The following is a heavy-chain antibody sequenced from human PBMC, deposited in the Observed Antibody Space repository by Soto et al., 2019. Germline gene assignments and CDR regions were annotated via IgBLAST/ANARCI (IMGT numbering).Heavy chain of an antibody. J-gene: IGHJ6*02. Sequence: GGSLRLSCTASGFTYGDYAISWVRQAPGKGLEWVGFIRSKAYSGTTEYAASVKGRFTISRDDSKSIAYLQMNSLKTEDTAAYYCTRDRDYVWGSYRHYYYYGMDVWGQGTTVTVSS. CDR1: GFTYGDYA. V-gene: IGHV3-49*04. CDR2: IRSKAYSGTT. D-gene: IGHD3-16*02. CDR3: TRDRDYVWGSYRHYYYYGMDV.